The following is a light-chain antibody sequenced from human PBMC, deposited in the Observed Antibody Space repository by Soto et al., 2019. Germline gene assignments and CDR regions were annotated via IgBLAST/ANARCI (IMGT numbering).Light chain of an antibody. J-gene: IGLJ1*01. V-gene: IGLV2-14*03. CDR2: DVT. Sequence: QSVLNQPASVSASPGQSITISCTGTSTDIGAYKFVSWYQQHPGKAPKLMIYDVTSRPSGVSNRFSGSKSGNTASLIISGLQAEDEADYYCISYTTSSTYVFGTGTKVTVL. CDR1: STDIGAYKF. CDR3: ISYTTSSTYV.